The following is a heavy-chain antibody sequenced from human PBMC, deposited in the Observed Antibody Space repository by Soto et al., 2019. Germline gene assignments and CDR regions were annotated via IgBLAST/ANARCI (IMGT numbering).Heavy chain of an antibody. D-gene: IGHD1-1*01. V-gene: IGHV3-30-3*01. CDR2: ISYDGSNK. CDR3: ARHNGNYYGMDV. Sequence: QVQLVESGGGVVQPGRSLRLSCAASGFTFSSYAMHWVRQAPGKGLEWVAVISYDGSNKYYADSVKGRFTISRDNSKNTLYLQMNSLRAEDTAVYYCARHNGNYYGMDVWGQGTTVTVSS. CDR1: GFTFSSYA. J-gene: IGHJ6*02.